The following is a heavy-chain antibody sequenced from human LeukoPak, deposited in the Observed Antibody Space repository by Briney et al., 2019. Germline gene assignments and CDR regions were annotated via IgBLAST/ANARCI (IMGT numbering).Heavy chain of an antibody. Sequence: SETLSLTCTVSGYSISSGYYWGWIRQPPGKGLEWIGSIYHSGSTYYNPSLKSRVTISVDTSKNQFSLKLSSVTAADTAVYYCAREGGSGSYYNGGWFDPWGQGTLVTVSS. D-gene: IGHD3-10*01. V-gene: IGHV4-38-2*02. CDR1: GYSISSGYY. CDR2: IYHSGST. J-gene: IGHJ5*02. CDR3: AREGGSGSYYNGGWFDP.